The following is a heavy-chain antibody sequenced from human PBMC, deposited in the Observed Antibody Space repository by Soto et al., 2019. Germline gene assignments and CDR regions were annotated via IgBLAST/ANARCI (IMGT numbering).Heavy chain of an antibody. CDR1: GGSFSGYY. J-gene: IGHJ4*02. V-gene: IGHV4-34*01. D-gene: IGHD6-13*01. Sequence: SETLSLTCAVYGGSFSGYYWSWIRQPPGKGLEWIGEINHSGSTNYNPSLKSRVTISVDTSKNQFSLKLSSVTAADTAVYYCARTPHNRRIAAAGTGYYFDYWGQGTLVTVSS. CDR2: INHSGST. CDR3: ARTPHNRRIAAAGTGYYFDY.